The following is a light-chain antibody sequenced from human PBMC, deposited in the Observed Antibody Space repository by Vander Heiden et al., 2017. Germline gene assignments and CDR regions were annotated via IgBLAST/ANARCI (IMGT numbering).Light chain of an antibody. J-gene: IGKJ1*01. CDR1: QSVLYTPTHKNY. CDR3: QQYYNSPRA. CDR2: WAS. V-gene: IGKV4-1*01. Sequence: DIVMTQSPDSLAVSLGERATINCKSSQSVLYTPTHKNYLAWYQQKPGQPPKLLIYWASIRDSGVPDRFSGSGSGTDFTLTISSLQAEDVAVYYCQQYYNSPRAFGQGTKVEIK.